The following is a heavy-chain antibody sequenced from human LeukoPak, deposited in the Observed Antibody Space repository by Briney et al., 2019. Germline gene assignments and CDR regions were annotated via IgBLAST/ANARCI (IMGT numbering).Heavy chain of an antibody. J-gene: IGHJ6*02. CDR1: GGTFSSYA. D-gene: IGHD5-12*01. CDR3: ARDTHGPSYSGYDPTPYYYYGMDV. Sequence: ASVKVSCKASGGTFSSYAISWVRQAPGQGLEWMGGIIPIFGTANYAQKFQGRVTITADESTSTAYMELSSLRSGDTAVYYCARDTHGPSYSGYDPTPYYYYGMDVWGQGTTVTVSS. CDR2: IIPIFGTA. V-gene: IGHV1-69*13.